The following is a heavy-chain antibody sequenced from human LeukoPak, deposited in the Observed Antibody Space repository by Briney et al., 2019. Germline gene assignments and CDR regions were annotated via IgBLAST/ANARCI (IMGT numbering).Heavy chain of an antibody. J-gene: IGHJ4*02. CDR2: IGVGGTA. Sequence: GGSLRLSCVASGFTLSNYGMNWVRQAPGKGLEWVSGIGVGGTAYYADSVKGRFTISRDTSKNTLYVQMNSLRAEDTAVYYCAKAQGYYDCWGQGTLVTVSS. V-gene: IGHV3-23*01. CDR1: GFTLSNYG. D-gene: IGHD3-22*01. CDR3: AKAQGYYDC.